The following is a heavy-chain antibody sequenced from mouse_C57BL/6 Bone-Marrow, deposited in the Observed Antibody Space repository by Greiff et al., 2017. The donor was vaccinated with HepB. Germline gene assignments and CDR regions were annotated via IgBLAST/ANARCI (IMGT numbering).Heavy chain of an antibody. CDR1: DSEVFPIAY. D-gene: IGHD1-1*01. CDR2: ILPSIGRT. Sequence: QVQLQQSGSELRSPGSSVKLSCKDFDSEVFPIAYMSWVRQKPGHGFEWIGGILPSIGRTIYGEKFEDKATLDADTLSNTAYLELNSLTSEDSAIYYCARLGFYYYGSSGYFDVWGTGTTVTVSS. CDR3: ARLGFYYYGSSGYFDV. J-gene: IGHJ1*03. V-gene: IGHV15-2*01.